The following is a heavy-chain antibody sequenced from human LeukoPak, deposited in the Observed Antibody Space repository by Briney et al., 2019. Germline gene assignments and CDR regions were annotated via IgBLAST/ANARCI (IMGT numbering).Heavy chain of an antibody. CDR1: GGSISSYY. CDR3: ARWSGSVTARNYYYYMDV. Sequence: SETLSLTCTVSGGSISSYYWTWIRRPAGSGLEWIGRIYTSGTTDYNPSLRTRVTISVDASRNQFSLNLSSVTAADTAVYYCARWSGSVTARNYYYYMDVWGEGTTVTVSS. V-gene: IGHV4-4*07. CDR2: IYTSGTT. J-gene: IGHJ6*03. D-gene: IGHD6-6*01.